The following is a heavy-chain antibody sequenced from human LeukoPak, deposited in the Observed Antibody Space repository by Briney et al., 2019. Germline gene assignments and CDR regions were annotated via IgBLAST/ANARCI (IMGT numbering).Heavy chain of an antibody. CDR1: GYTFTSYG. D-gene: IGHD3-22*01. V-gene: IGHV1-18*01. CDR3: ARDEPNYYDSSGRAPCYYYGMDV. CDR2: ISAYNGNT. Sequence: ASVKVSCKASGYTFTSYGISWVRQAPGQGLEWMGWISAYNGNTNYAQKLQGRVTMTTDTSTSTAYMELRSLRSDDTAVYYCARDEPNYYDSSGRAPCYYYGMDVWGQGTTVTVSS. J-gene: IGHJ6*02.